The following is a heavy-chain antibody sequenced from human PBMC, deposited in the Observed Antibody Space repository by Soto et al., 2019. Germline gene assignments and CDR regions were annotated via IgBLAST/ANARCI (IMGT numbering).Heavy chain of an antibody. CDR3: ARVFERYIAY. Sequence: GGSLRLSCAASGFTFSSYAMHWVRQAPGKGLEWVAVISYDGSNKYYADSVKGRFTISRDNSKNTLYLQMNSLRAEDTAVYYCARVFERYIAYWAQGTLVPVSS. CDR2: ISYDGSNK. J-gene: IGHJ4*02. D-gene: IGHD1-1*01. CDR1: GFTFSSYA. V-gene: IGHV3-30-3*01.